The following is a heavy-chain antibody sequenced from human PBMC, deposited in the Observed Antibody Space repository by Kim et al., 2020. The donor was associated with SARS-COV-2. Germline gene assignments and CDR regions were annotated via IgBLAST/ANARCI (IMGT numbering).Heavy chain of an antibody. CDR2: MNPNSGNT. V-gene: IGHV1-8*01. Sequence: ASVKVSCKASGYTFTSYDINWVRQATGQGIEWLGWMNPNSGNTGYAEKLRGRVTMTREISTSTAYMELSSLPSEDTAVYYCTRHRSVHNDNWFDPWGRGTLVTVSS. D-gene: IGHD6-19*01. J-gene: IGHJ5*02. CDR1: GYTFTSYD. CDR3: TRHRSVHNDNWFDP.